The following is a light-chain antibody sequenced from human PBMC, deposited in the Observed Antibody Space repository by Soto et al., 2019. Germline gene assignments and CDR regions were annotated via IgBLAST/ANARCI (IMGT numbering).Light chain of an antibody. CDR1: QGISNY. Sequence: DIQMTQSPSAMSASVGDRVTITCRASQGISNYLAWFQQKPGQGPKRLIYGASNLQSGVPPRFSGSGSETEFTLTISNLQPEDIATYCCLQHTAYPFPFCQGTKLEIK. CDR2: GAS. V-gene: IGKV1-17*03. J-gene: IGKJ2*01. CDR3: LQHTAYPFP.